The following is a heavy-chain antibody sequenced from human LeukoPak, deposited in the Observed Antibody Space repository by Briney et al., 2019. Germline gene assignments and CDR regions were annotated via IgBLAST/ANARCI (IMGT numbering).Heavy chain of an antibody. CDR3: ATYCGGDCYSPHDAFDM. V-gene: IGHV3-23*01. Sequence: GGSLRLSCAASGFTFSSYAMSWVRQAPGKGLEWVSGISGSGGSTYYADSVEGRFTISRDNSKTTLYLQMNSLRAVDTAVYYCATYCGGDCYSPHDAFDMWGQGTMVTVSS. CDR2: ISGSGGST. D-gene: IGHD2-21*02. J-gene: IGHJ3*02. CDR1: GFTFSSYA.